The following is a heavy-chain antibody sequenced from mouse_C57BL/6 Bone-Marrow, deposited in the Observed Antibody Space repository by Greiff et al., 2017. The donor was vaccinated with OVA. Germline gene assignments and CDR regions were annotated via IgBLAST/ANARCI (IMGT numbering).Heavy chain of an antibody. D-gene: IGHD1-1*01. Sequence: EVKVVESGGGLVKPGGSLKLSCAASGFTFSDYGMHWVRQAPEKGLEWVAYISSGSSTIYYADTVKGRFTISRDNAKNTLFLQMTSLRSEDTAMYYCARPYYYGSSYVYYFDYWGQGTTLTVSS. CDR3: ARPYYYGSSYVYYFDY. CDR2: ISSGSSTI. J-gene: IGHJ2*01. V-gene: IGHV5-17*01. CDR1: GFTFSDYG.